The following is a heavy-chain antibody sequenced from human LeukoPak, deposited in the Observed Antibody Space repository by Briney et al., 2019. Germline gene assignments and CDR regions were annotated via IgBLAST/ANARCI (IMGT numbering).Heavy chain of an antibody. J-gene: IGHJ3*02. D-gene: IGHD6-19*01. V-gene: IGHV3-21*01. CDR2: ISGSSSYI. Sequence: PGGSLRLSCAASGFTFSTYSMNWVRQAPGKGLEWVSSISGSSSYIYYADSVKGRFTISRDNAKNSLYLQMNSLRAEDTAVYYCARDSHSSGWFDAFDIWGQGTMVTVSS. CDR3: ARDSHSSGWFDAFDI. CDR1: GFTFSTYS.